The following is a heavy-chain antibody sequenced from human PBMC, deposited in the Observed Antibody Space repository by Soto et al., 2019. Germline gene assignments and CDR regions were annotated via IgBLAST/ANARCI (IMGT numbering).Heavy chain of an antibody. Sequence: PGGSLRLSCAASGFTFSSYGMHWVRQAPGKGLEWVAVISYDGSNKYYADSVKGRFTISRDNSKNTLYLQMNSLRAEDTAVYYCAKDGSSGWFTIRYYYYGMDGWGQGTTVTVSS. D-gene: IGHD6-19*01. V-gene: IGHV3-30*18. CDR1: GFTFSSYG. J-gene: IGHJ6*02. CDR3: AKDGSSGWFTIRYYYYGMDG. CDR2: ISYDGSNK.